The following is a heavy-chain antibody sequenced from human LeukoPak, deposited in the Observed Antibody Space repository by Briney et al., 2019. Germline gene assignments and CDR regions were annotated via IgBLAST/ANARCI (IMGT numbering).Heavy chain of an antibody. CDR1: GFTFSSYG. CDR2: ISSSGSTI. CDR3: AELGITMIGGV. Sequence: GGSLRLSCAASGFTFSSYGMSWVRQAPGKGLERVSYISSSGSTIYYADSVKGRFTISRDNAKNSLYLQMNSLRAEDTAVYYCAELGITMIGGVWGKGTTVTISS. D-gene: IGHD3-10*02. J-gene: IGHJ6*04. V-gene: IGHV3-48*04.